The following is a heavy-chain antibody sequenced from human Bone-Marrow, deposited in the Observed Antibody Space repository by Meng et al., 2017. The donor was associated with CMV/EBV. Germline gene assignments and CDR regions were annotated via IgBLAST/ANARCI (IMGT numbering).Heavy chain of an antibody. Sequence: GSLRLSCAVSGGSISSSSYYWGWIRQPPGKGLEWIGSIYYSGSTYYNPSLKSRVTISVDTSKNQFSLKLSSVTAADTAVYYCARHYCSSTSCDPAYWGQGTLVTVSS. CDR2: IYYSGST. D-gene: IGHD2-2*01. J-gene: IGHJ4*02. CDR3: ARHYCSSTSCDPAY. CDR1: GGSISSSSYY. V-gene: IGHV4-39*01.